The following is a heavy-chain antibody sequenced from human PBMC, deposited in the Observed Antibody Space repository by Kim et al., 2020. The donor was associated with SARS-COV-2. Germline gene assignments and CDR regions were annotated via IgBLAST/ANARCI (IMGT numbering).Heavy chain of an antibody. J-gene: IGHJ4*02. CDR3: ARWSGTYYDY. Sequence: GGSLRLSCAASGFTVSNNYMSWVRKTPGKGLEWVSIIYYDGTTYYTDSVKDRFTISRDNSKNTLYLQMNSLRAEDTSVYYCARWSGTYYDYWGQGTLVTVSS. CDR2: IYYDGTT. V-gene: IGHV3-66*01. CDR1: GFTVSNNY. D-gene: IGHD3-3*01.